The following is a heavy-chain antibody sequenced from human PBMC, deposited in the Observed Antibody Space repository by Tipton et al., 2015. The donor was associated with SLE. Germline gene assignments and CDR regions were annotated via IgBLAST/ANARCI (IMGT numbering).Heavy chain of an antibody. CDR3: VRAAADKDYFDY. D-gene: IGHD6-13*01. J-gene: IGHJ4*02. Sequence: SLRLSCAASGFTFSSYDMHWVRQATGKGLEWVSAIGTAGDPYYPGSVKGRFTISRDNSKNTLYLQMNSLRAEDTAVYYCVRAAADKDYFDYWGQGTLVTVSS. V-gene: IGHV3-13*05. CDR2: IGTAGDP. CDR1: GFTFSSYD.